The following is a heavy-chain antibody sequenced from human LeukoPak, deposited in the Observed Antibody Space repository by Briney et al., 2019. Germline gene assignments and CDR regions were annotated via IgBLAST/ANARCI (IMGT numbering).Heavy chain of an antibody. D-gene: IGHD3-10*01. Sequence: SETLSLTCTVSGYSISSGYYWGWIRQPPGKGLDWIGNIYHSGSTYYNPSLKSRVTRSVDTSKSQFSLKVKSVTAADTAVYFCARWFGELGDPRYYYYYYMNVWGKGTTVTVSS. CDR3: ARWFGELGDPRYYYYYYMNV. J-gene: IGHJ6*03. CDR1: GYSISSGYY. V-gene: IGHV4-38-2*02. CDR2: IYHSGST.